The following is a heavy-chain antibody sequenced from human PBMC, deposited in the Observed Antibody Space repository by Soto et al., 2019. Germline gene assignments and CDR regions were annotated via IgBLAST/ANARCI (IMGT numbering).Heavy chain of an antibody. CDR2: ISASGGST. J-gene: IGHJ4*02. CDR1: GFIFSNYV. Sequence: VGSLRLSCAASGFIFSNYVMTWVRQAPGKGLEWVSGISASGGSTYYADSVEGRFTISRDNSKNTLYLQMNSLRVEDTAVYSCATGTPSNYYDILTALDYWGQGTLVTVSS. V-gene: IGHV3-23*01. D-gene: IGHD3-9*01. CDR3: ATGTPSNYYDILTALDY.